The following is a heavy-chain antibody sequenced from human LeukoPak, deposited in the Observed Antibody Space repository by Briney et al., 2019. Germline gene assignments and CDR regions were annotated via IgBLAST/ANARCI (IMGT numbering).Heavy chain of an antibody. V-gene: IGHV1-2*02. D-gene: IGHD3-22*01. J-gene: IGHJ4*02. Sequence: ASVKVSCKASGYTFTGYYMHWVRQAPGQGLEWMGWINPNSGGTNYAQKFQGRVTMTRDTSISTAYMELSRLRSDDTAVYYCARDRFATHSSGYYEYYFDYWGQGTLVTVSS. CDR3: ARDRFATHSSGYYEYYFDY. CDR2: INPNSGGT. CDR1: GYTFTGYY.